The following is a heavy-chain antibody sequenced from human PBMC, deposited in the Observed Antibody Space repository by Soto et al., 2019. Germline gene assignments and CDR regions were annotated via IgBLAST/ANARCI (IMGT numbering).Heavy chain of an antibody. CDR2: ISTYNGNP. V-gene: IGHV1-18*01. D-gene: IGHD6-6*01. Sequence: QVQLVQSGPEVKKPGASVKVSCKASGYTFTSYGISWVRQAPGQGLEWMGWISTYNGNPDYAQKLQGRVTMTTDTSTSTAYMDLRSLRSDDTAVFYCARSPLYSTSPKSAFDIWGQGTVVPVSS. CDR1: GYTFTSYG. J-gene: IGHJ3*02. CDR3: ARSPLYSTSPKSAFDI.